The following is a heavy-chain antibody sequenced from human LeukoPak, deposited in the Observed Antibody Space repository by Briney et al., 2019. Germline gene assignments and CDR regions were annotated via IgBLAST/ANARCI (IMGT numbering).Heavy chain of an antibody. CDR1: GFTFSSYA. CDR2: ISGSGGST. V-gene: IGHV3-23*01. J-gene: IGHJ4*02. CDR3: ARDRRAPGIAAAGLFDY. Sequence: PGGSLRLSCAASGFTFSSYAMSWVRQAPGKGLEWVSAISGSGGSTYYADSVKGRFTISRDNSKNTLYLQMNSLRAEDTAVYYCARDRRAPGIAAAGLFDYWGQGTLVTVSS. D-gene: IGHD6-13*01.